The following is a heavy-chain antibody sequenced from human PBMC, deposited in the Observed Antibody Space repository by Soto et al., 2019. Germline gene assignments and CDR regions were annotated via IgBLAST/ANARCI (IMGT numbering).Heavy chain of an antibody. J-gene: IGHJ4*02. V-gene: IGHV4-31*03. CDR3: AREDSGYAPGGYFDY. D-gene: IGHD5-12*01. Sequence: QVQLQESGPGLVKPSQTLSLTCTVSGGSISSGGYYWSWIRQHPGKGLEWMGYIYYSGSTYYNPSPNSRVTISVDTSKNQFSLKLSSVTAADTAVYYCAREDSGYAPGGYFDYWGQGTLVTVSS. CDR2: IYYSGST. CDR1: GGSISSGGYY.